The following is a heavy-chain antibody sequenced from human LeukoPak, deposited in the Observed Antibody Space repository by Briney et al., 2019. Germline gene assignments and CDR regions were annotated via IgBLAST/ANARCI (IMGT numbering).Heavy chain of an antibody. Sequence: EASVKVSCKASGYTFTSYGISWVRQAPGQGLEWMGWISAYNGNTNYAQKLQGRVTMTTDTSTSTAYMELRSLRSDDTAVYYCARIAWVWSFRPSDYYYYGMDVWGQGTTVTVSS. V-gene: IGHV1-18*01. D-gene: IGHD1-26*01. CDR3: ARIAWVWSFRPSDYYYYGMDV. CDR1: GYTFTSYG. CDR2: ISAYNGNT. J-gene: IGHJ6*02.